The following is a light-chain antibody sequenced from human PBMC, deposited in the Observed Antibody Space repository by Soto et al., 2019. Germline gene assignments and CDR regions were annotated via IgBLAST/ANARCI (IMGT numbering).Light chain of an antibody. CDR1: QSVLYSSNNKNY. Sequence: DIVMTQSPDSLAVSLGERATINCKSSQSVLYSSNNKNYLAWYQQRPGQPPKLLIYWASTRESGVPDRFRGSGSGTDFTLTITSLQAEDVAVYSCQQYESTPPTFGQGTKLEIK. CDR3: QQYESTPPT. J-gene: IGKJ2*01. V-gene: IGKV4-1*01. CDR2: WAS.